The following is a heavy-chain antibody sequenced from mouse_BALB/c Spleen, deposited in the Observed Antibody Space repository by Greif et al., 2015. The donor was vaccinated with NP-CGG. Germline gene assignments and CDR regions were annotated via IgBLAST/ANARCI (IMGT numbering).Heavy chain of an antibody. D-gene: IGHD1-1*01. Sequence: VKLMESGAELAKPGSSVKMSCKASGYTFTSYWMHWVKQRPGQGLEWIGYINPSTGYTEYNQKFKGKATLTADKSSSTAYMQLSSLTSEDSAVYYCATTVVATFAYWGQGALVTVSA. CDR3: ATTVVATFAY. CDR1: GYTFTSYW. V-gene: IGHV1-7*01. J-gene: IGHJ3*01. CDR2: INPSTGYT.